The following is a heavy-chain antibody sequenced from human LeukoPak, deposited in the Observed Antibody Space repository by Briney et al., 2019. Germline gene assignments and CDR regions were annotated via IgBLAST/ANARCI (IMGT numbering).Heavy chain of an antibody. CDR3: ARSHYDFWSGPYYMDV. V-gene: IGHV1-46*01. CDR1: GYTFTSYY. J-gene: IGHJ6*03. Sequence: GASVKVSCKASGYTFTSYYMHWVRQAPGQGLEWMGIINPSGGSTSYAQKFQGRVTMTRDTSTSTAYMELSSLRSEDTAVYYCARSHYDFWSGPYYMDVWGKGTTVTVSS. CDR2: INPSGGST. D-gene: IGHD3-3*01.